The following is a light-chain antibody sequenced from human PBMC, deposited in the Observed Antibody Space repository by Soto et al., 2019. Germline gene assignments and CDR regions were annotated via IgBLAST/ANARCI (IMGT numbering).Light chain of an antibody. CDR3: QQYNNWWT. J-gene: IGKJ1*01. CDR1: QSLNSN. V-gene: IGKV3-15*01. Sequence: ILLTQSPATLSVSPGERVTLSCRASQSLNSNLAWYQQRPGQAPRLLIYDTSTRATGIPARFSGSGSGTEFTLTISSLQSEDFAVYYCQQYNNWWTFGQGTKLEIK. CDR2: DTS.